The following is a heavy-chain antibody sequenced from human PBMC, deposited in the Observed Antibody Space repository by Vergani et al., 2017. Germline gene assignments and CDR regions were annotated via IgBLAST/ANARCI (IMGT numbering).Heavy chain of an antibody. CDR1: GFTFDDYA. D-gene: IGHD3-10*01. CDR2: ISWNSGSI. J-gene: IGHJ4*02. CDR3: ARGSGSYYRDLAPPAQ. Sequence: EVQLVESGGGLVQPGRSLRLSCAASGFTFDDYAMHWVRQAPGKGLEWVSGISWNSGSIGYADSVKGRFTISRDNAKNSLYLQMNSLRDEDTAVYYCARGSGSYYRDLAPPAQWGQGTLVTVSS. V-gene: IGHV3-9*01.